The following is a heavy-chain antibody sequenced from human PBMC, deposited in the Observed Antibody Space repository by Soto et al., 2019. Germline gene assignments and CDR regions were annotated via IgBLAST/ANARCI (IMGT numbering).Heavy chain of an antibody. Sequence: SETLSLTCTVSGGSISSYYWSWIRQPPGKGLEWIGYIYYSGSTNYNPSLKSRVTISVDTSKNQFSLKLSSVTAADTAVYYCARAIGYSYGYSSRFDPWGQGTLVT. D-gene: IGHD5-18*01. V-gene: IGHV4-59*01. CDR3: ARAIGYSYGYSSRFDP. CDR1: GGSISSYY. J-gene: IGHJ5*02. CDR2: IYYSGST.